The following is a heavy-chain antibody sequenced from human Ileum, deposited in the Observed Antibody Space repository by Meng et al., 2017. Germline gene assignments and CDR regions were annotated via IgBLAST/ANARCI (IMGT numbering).Heavy chain of an antibody. CDR1: VGSINSSFN. Sequence: VPPQESGPGLVEPLGTLSPACTVSVGSINSSFNWSWVRQSPGKGLEWIGQIYLAGSPNYNPSLESRVTISVDKSKNQFSLRLTSVTAADTAIFYCVRHGGKYFDSWGHGTLVTVSS. CDR2: IYLAGSP. J-gene: IGHJ4*01. CDR3: VRHGGKYFDS. D-gene: IGHD2-15*01. V-gene: IGHV4-4*02.